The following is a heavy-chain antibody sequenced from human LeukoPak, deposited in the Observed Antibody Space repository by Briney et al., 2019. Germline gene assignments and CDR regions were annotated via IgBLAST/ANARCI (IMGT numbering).Heavy chain of an antibody. D-gene: IGHD2-15*01. CDR3: ARDRTPVADSPFDY. Sequence: GGSLRLSCAASGFTFNDYGMSWVRQAPGKGLEWVSSISGRSSYIYYTDSVKGRFTISRDSAKNSLYLQMSSLRAEDMAVYYCARDRTPVADSPFDYWGQGTLVTVSS. V-gene: IGHV3-21*01. J-gene: IGHJ4*02. CDR1: GFTFNDYG. CDR2: ISGRSSYI.